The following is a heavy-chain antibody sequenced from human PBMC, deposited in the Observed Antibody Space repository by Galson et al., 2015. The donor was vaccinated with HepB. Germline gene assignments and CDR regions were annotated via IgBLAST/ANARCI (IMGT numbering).Heavy chain of an antibody. J-gene: IGHJ3*02. CDR2: INTNTGNP. D-gene: IGHD4-17*01. CDR3: ARITWSWSDGDYALGLASHAFDI. V-gene: IGHV7-4-1*02. Sequence: SVKVSCKASGYTFATYSMNWVRQAPGQGLEWMGWINTNTGNPTYAQGFTGRFVFSLDTSVSTAYLQISSLKAEDTAVYYCARITWSWSDGDYALGLASHAFDIWGQGTIITVSS. CDR1: GYTFATYS.